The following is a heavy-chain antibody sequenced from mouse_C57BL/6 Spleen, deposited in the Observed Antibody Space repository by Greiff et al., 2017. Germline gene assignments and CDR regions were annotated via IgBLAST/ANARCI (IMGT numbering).Heavy chain of an antibody. J-gene: IGHJ2*01. D-gene: IGHD1-1*01. Sequence: VQLQQSGTVLARPGASVKMSCKTSGYTFTSYWMHWVKQRPGQGLEWIGAIYPGNSDTSYNQKFKGKAKLTAVTSASTAYMELSSLTKEDSAVYYCTRRGATVVEYYFDYWGQGTTLTVSS. CDR1: GYTFTSYW. CDR2: IYPGNSDT. V-gene: IGHV1-5*01. CDR3: TRRGATVVEYYFDY.